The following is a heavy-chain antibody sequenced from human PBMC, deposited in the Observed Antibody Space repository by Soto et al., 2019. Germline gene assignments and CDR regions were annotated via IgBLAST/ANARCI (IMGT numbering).Heavy chain of an antibody. CDR2: IYYSGST. CDR1: GGSISSGGYY. J-gene: IGHJ5*02. V-gene: IGHV4-31*03. Sequence: PSETLSLTCTVSGGSISSGGYYWSWIRQHPGKGLEWIGYIYYSGSTYYNPSLKSRVTISVDTSKNQFSLKLSSVTAADTAVYYCARAGATAMVSYIPWFDPWGQGTLVTVPS. D-gene: IGHD5-18*01. CDR3: ARAGATAMVSYIPWFDP.